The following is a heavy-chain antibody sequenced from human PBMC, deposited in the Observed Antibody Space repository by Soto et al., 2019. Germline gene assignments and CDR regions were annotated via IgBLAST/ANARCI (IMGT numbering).Heavy chain of an antibody. V-gene: IGHV3-30*18. CDR2: ISYDGRYK. CDR1: GVTVSKAG. D-gene: IGHD2-2*02. J-gene: IGHJ4*02. Sequence: VRSLRLSCASCGVTVSKAGRGAGRHAPFRGLEWVAVISYDGRYKYYADSVKGRLTISRDNSKNTLFLQMNSLRPEDTAVYYCAKDVESVVIPAATPGPFDYWGQGTLVTVSS. CDR3: AKDVESVVIPAATPGPFDY.